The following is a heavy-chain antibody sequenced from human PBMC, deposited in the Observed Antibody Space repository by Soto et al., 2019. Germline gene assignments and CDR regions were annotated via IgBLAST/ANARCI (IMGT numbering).Heavy chain of an antibody. V-gene: IGHV1-69*01. Sequence: QVQLVQSGAEVKKPGSSVKVSCKASGGTFSSYAISWVRQAPGQGLEWMGGIIPIFGTANYAQKFQGRVTITADESTSTAYMELSSLRSEDTAVYYCARDTYSSGYPYYYYGMDVWGQGTTVTVSS. CDR3: ARDTYSSGYPYYYYGMDV. D-gene: IGHD3-22*01. J-gene: IGHJ6*02. CDR2: IIPIFGTA. CDR1: GGTFSSYA.